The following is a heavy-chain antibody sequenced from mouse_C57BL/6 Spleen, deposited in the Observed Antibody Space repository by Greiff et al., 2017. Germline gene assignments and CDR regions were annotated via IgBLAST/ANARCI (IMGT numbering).Heavy chain of an antibody. Sequence: QVQLQQPGAELVKPGASVKMSCKASGYTFTSYWINWVKQRPGQGLEWIGDIYPGSGSTNSNEKFKSKATLTVDTSSSTAYMQLSSLTSEDSAVYYCARRYYGSSYRYFDYWGQGTTLTVSS. V-gene: IGHV1-55*01. CDR3: ARRYYGSSYRYFDY. J-gene: IGHJ2*01. CDR1: GYTFTSYW. CDR2: IYPGSGST. D-gene: IGHD1-1*01.